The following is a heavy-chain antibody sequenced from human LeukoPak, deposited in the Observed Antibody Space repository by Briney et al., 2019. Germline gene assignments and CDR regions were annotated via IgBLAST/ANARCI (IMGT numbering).Heavy chain of an antibody. CDR3: ARGEDYGDYFDY. CDR1: GFTVSSNY. D-gene: IGHD4-17*01. CDR2: VYSGGST. J-gene: IGHJ4*02. V-gene: IGHV3-53*01. Sequence: GGSLRLSCAVSGFTVSSNYMNWVSQAPGKGLEWVSVVYSGGSTYYADSVRGRFTISRYNSKNTLYLQMDSLGAEDTAVYYCARGEDYGDYFDYWDQGTLVTVSS.